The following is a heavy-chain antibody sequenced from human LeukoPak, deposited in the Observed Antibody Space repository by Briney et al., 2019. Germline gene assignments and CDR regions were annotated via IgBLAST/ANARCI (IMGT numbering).Heavy chain of an antibody. CDR2: IIPIFGTA. D-gene: IGHD2-15*01. J-gene: IGHJ3*02. Sequence: SVKVSCKASGGTFSSYAISWVRQAPGQGLEWMGRIIPIFGTANYAQKFQGRVTITTDESTSTAYMELSSLRSEDTAVYYCARESAPLGNMVVVVAASRAFDIWGQGTMVTVSS. V-gene: IGHV1-69*05. CDR3: ARESAPLGNMVVVVAASRAFDI. CDR1: GGTFSSYA.